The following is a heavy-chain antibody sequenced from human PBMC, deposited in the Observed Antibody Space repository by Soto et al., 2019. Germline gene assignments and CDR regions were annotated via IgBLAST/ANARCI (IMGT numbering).Heavy chain of an antibody. CDR1: GFTFSSYW. V-gene: IGHV3-23*01. CDR2: ISGSGGST. J-gene: IGHJ4*02. CDR3: AYSSTPFDY. D-gene: IGHD6-13*01. Sequence: GGSLRLSCAASGFTFSSYWMHWVRQAPGKGLEWVSAISGSGGSTYYADSVKGRFTISRDNSKNTLYLQMNSLRAEDTAVYYCAYSSTPFDYWGQGPLVTVSS.